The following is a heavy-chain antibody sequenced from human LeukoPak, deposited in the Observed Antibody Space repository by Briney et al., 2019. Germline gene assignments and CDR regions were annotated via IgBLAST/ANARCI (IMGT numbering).Heavy chain of an antibody. D-gene: IGHD2-2*01. CDR2: SNHSGST. CDR1: GGSFSGYY. CDR3: ARGFCSSTSCRYYYYYGMDV. J-gene: IGHJ6*02. Sequence: SETLSLTCAVYGGSFSGYYWSWIRQPPGKGLEWIGESNHSGSTNYNPSLKSRVTISVDTSKNQFSLKLSSVTAADTAVYYCARGFCSSTSCRYYYYYGMDVWGQGTTVTVSS. V-gene: IGHV4-34*01.